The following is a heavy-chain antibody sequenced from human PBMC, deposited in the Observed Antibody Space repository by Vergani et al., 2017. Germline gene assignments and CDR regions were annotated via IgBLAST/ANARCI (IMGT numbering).Heavy chain of an antibody. CDR2: ISAYNGNT. Sequence: QVQLVQSGAEVKKPGASVKVSCKASGYTFTSYGISWVRQAPGQGLEWMGWISAYNGNTNYAQKLQGRVTMTTDTSTSPAYMELRSLRSDDTAVYYCARDRSSTSWFYGMDVWGQGTTVTVSS. CDR1: GYTFTSYG. D-gene: IGHD2-2*01. V-gene: IGHV1-18*04. J-gene: IGHJ6*02. CDR3: ARDRSSTSWFYGMDV.